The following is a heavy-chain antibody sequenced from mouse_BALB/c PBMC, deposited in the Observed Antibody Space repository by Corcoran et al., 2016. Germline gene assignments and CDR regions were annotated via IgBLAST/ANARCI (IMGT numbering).Heavy chain of an antibody. D-gene: IGHD2-12*01. CDR3: ARSTVTRGNAMDS. CDR2: INPNNGGT. V-gene: IGHV1-18*01. Sequence: EVLLQQSGPELVKPGASVKIPCKASGYTFTDYNMDWVKQSHGKSLEWIGDINPNNGGTIYNQKFKGKAKLTVDKSSSTAYMALRSLTSEDTAVYYCARSTVTRGNAMDSWGQGTSVTFSS. CDR1: GYTFTDYN. J-gene: IGHJ4*01.